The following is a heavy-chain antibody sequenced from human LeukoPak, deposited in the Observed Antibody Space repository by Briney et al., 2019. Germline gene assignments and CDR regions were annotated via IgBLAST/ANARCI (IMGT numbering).Heavy chain of an antibody. D-gene: IGHD6-19*01. Sequence: SETLSLTCTVSGGSISTYYWSWIRQPPGKGLEWIGYIQNRGHTNYNPSLKSRVTLSVDTSKNQFSLKLTSVTAADTAVYYCARDRPGIAVDEDAFGIWGQGTTVTVSS. CDR3: ARDRPGIAVDEDAFGI. CDR1: GGSISTYY. V-gene: IGHV4-59*01. J-gene: IGHJ3*02. CDR2: IQNRGHT.